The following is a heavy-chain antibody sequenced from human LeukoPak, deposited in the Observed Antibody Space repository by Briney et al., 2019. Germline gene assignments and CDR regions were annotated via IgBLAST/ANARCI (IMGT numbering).Heavy chain of an antibody. CDR3: ARGGYSGYDPLDY. J-gene: IGHJ4*02. Sequence: PSETLSLTCTVSGGSISSYYWSWIRQPPGKGLEWNGYIYYSGSTNYNPSLKSRVTISVDTSKNQFSLKLSSVTAADTAVYYCARGGYSGYDPLDYWGQGTLVTVSS. D-gene: IGHD5-12*01. CDR2: IYYSGST. CDR1: GGSISSYY. V-gene: IGHV4-59*01.